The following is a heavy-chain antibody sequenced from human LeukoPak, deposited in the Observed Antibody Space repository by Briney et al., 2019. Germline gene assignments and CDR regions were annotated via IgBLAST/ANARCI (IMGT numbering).Heavy chain of an antibody. CDR3: ARDRMGAGKGMWFEP. CDR2: ISSIGSN. Sequence: PSETLSLTCTVSSGSISSSSYNWGCIRQHPGKGLAWIGIISSIGSNKYIPSLKSRFTISVDTSKNQFSLKLSSVTAADTVVYYCARDRMGAGKGMWFEPWGQGTLVSVSS. J-gene: IGHJ5*02. CDR1: SGSISSSSYN. V-gene: IGHV4-39*07. D-gene: IGHD3-16*01.